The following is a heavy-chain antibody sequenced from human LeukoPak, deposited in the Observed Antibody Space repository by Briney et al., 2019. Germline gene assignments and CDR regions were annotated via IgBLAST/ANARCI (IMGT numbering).Heavy chain of an antibody. CDR1: GFIFSRYE. CDR3: ASGGMVNRSYDSSGSDY. Sequence: PGGSLRLSCAASGFIFSRYEMNWVRQAPGKGLEWVSYISSSGSTIYYADSVKGRFTISRDNAKNSLYLQMNSLRAEDTAVYYCASGGMVNRSYDSSGSDYWGQGTLVTVSS. V-gene: IGHV3-48*03. CDR2: ISSSGSTI. D-gene: IGHD3-22*01. J-gene: IGHJ4*02.